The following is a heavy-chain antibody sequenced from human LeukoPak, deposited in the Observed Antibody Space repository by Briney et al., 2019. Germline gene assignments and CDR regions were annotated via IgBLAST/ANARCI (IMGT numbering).Heavy chain of an antibody. V-gene: IGHV3-23*01. Sequence: GPLRLSCAASGFTFSSYAMSWVRQAPGKGLEWVSAISGSGVSTYYADSVKGRFTISRDNSKTTLYLQMNSLRAEDTAVYYCAKDYDFWSGPNDIWGQGTMVTVSS. D-gene: IGHD3-3*01. CDR2: ISGSGVST. J-gene: IGHJ3*02. CDR1: GFTFSSYA. CDR3: AKDYDFWSGPNDI.